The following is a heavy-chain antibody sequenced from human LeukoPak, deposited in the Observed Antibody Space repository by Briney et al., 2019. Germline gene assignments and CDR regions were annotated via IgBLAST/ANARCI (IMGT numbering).Heavy chain of an antibody. Sequence: PSETLSLTCTVSGGSISSYYWSWIRQPPGKGLEWIGYIYYSGSTNYNPSLKSRVTISVDTSKNQFSLKLSSVTAADTAVYYCARYSNYAPTYYYMDVWGKGTTVTVSS. D-gene: IGHD4-11*01. CDR1: GGSISSYY. CDR2: IYYSGST. J-gene: IGHJ6*03. CDR3: ARYSNYAPTYYYMDV. V-gene: IGHV4-59*01.